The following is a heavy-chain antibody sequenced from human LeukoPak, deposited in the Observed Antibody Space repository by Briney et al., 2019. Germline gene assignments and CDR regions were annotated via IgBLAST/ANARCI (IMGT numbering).Heavy chain of an antibody. CDR3: ATNGYYCMDV. CDR2: IYHSGGT. J-gene: IGHJ6*03. Sequence: SGTLSLTCAVSGGSFSSNTNWWSWLRQPPGKGLEWIGEIYHSGGTNYNPSLKSRITISVDKSQNQFSLKVNSLTAADTAVYYCATNGYYCMDVWGKGTTVTVSS. D-gene: IGHD2-8*01. V-gene: IGHV4-4*02. CDR1: GGSFSSNTNW.